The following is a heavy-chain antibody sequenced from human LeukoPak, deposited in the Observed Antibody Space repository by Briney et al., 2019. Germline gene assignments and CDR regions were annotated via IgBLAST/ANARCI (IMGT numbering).Heavy chain of an antibody. Sequence: PSETLSLTCTVSGGSISSGGYYWSWIRQPPGKGLEWIGYIYHSGSTYYNPSLKSRVTISVDRSKNQFSLKLSSVTAADTAVYYCARDALEDANYGGGFDYWGQGTLVTVSS. CDR3: ARDALEDANYGGGFDY. CDR2: IYHSGST. CDR1: GGSISSGGYY. D-gene: IGHD4/OR15-4a*01. V-gene: IGHV4-30-2*01. J-gene: IGHJ4*02.